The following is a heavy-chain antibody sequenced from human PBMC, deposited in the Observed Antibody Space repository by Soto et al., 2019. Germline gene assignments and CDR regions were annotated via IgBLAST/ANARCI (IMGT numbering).Heavy chain of an antibody. CDR2: IHFGGNT. V-gene: IGHV3-53*01. Sequence: GGSLRLSCAASGFTVSGDYVSWVRQAPGKGLECVSVIHFGGNTYYADSVKGRFTVSRDNSKNTLYLQMNSLRVEDTAIYFCTKVSPQWLVHDYWGQGTLVTV. CDR3: TKVSPQWLVHDY. J-gene: IGHJ4*02. D-gene: IGHD6-19*01. CDR1: GFTVSGDY.